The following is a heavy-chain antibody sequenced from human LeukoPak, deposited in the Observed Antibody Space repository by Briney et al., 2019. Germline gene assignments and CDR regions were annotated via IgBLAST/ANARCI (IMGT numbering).Heavy chain of an antibody. Sequence: SETLSLTCTVSGGSISSYYWSWIRLPPGKGLEWIGYIYYSGTTNYNPSLKSRVTISVDTSKNQFSLKLSSVTAADTAVYYCARGVYIAAAQYGYWGQGTLLTVSS. D-gene: IGHD6-13*01. CDR1: GGSISSYY. V-gene: IGHV4-59*01. CDR2: IYYSGTT. J-gene: IGHJ4*02. CDR3: ARGVYIAAAQYGY.